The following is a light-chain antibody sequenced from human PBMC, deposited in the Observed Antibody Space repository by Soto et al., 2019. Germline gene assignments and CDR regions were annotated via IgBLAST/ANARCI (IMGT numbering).Light chain of an antibody. CDR3: QQYNSSFRT. Sequence: DIELTQTPSSLSASVGDRVTMTCRASQSISTSLAWYQHKPGKAPKLLIYKASTLQSGVPSRFSGSGSGTEFTLTTSSLLPDDFATYYCQQYNSSFRTFGQGTKVDI. V-gene: IGKV1-5*03. J-gene: IGKJ1*01. CDR1: QSISTS. CDR2: KAS.